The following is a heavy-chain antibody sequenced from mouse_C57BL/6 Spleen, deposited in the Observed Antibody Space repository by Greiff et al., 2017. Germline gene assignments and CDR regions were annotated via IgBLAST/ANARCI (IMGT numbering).Heavy chain of an antibody. Sequence: VQLQQSGAELMKPGASVKLSCKATGYTFTGYWIEWVKQRPGHGLEWIGEILPGSGSTNYNEKFKGKATFTADTSSNTAYMQISSLTTEDSAIYYCARGGYTPYAIDYWGQGTSVTVSS. CDR1: GYTFTGYW. D-gene: IGHD2-2*01. V-gene: IGHV1-9*01. CDR2: ILPGSGST. CDR3: ARGGYTPYAIDY. J-gene: IGHJ4*01.